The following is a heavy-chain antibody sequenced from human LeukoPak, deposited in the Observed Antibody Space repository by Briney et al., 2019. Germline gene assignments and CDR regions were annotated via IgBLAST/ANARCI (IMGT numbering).Heavy chain of an antibody. Sequence: GGSLRLSCAASGFTFSSYWMSWVRQAPGKGLEWVANIKQDGSEKYYVDSVKGRFTISRDNAKNSLYLQMNSLRAEDTAVYYCAKLTIVGATRFDYWGQGTLVTVSS. V-gene: IGHV3-7*01. CDR1: GFTFSSYW. CDR2: IKQDGSEK. CDR3: AKLTIVGATRFDY. D-gene: IGHD1-26*01. J-gene: IGHJ4*02.